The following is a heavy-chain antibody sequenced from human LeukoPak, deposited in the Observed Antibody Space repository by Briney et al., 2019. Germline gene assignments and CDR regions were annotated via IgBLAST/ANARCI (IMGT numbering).Heavy chain of an antibody. V-gene: IGHV4-34*01. CDR2: INHSGST. CDR3: ARSLYDCGDLHDAFDI. J-gene: IGHJ3*02. D-gene: IGHD4-17*01. Sequence: SETLSLTCAVYGGSFSGYYWSWIRQPPGKGLEWIGEINHSGSTNYNPSLKSRVTISVDTSKNQFSLKLSSVTAADTAVYYCARSLYDCGDLHDAFDIWGQGTMVTVSS. CDR1: GGSFSGYY.